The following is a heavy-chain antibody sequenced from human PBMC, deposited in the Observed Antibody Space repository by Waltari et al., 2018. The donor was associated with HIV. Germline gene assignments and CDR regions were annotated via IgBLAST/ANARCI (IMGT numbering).Heavy chain of an antibody. V-gene: IGHV3-30*04. Sequence: QVQLVESGGGVVQPGRSLRLSCAASGFTFSSYAMHWVRQAPGKGLEWVAVISYDGSNKYYADSVKGRFTISRDNSKNTLYLQMNGLRAEDTAVYYCAGDLGSSSGGYYYYYGMDVWGQGTTVTVSS. D-gene: IGHD6-6*01. CDR3: AGDLGSSSGGYYYYYGMDV. CDR1: GFTFSSYA. J-gene: IGHJ6*02. CDR2: ISYDGSNK.